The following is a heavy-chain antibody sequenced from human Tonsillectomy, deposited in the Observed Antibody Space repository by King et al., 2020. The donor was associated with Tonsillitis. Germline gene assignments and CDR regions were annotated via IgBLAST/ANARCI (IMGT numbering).Heavy chain of an antibody. CDR3: ARGRRNWFDA. CDR2: MNPNTGNT. J-gene: IGHJ5*02. Sequence: VQLVQSGAEVKKPGASVKVSCKASGYTFTSYDINGGRKATGQGLEWLGWMNPNTGNTGYAQNFQGRVTMTRDTSITTAYMELSSLRAEDTAIYYCARGRRNWFDAWGQGTLVTVSS. CDR1: GYTFTSYD. V-gene: IGHV1-8*01.